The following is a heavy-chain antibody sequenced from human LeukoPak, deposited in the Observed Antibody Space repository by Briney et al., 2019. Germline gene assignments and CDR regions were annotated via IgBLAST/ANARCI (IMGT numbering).Heavy chain of an antibody. D-gene: IGHD5-12*01. Sequence: ASVKLSCKASGYTFTGYYMHWVRQAPGQGLEWMGWINPNSGGTNYAQKFQGRVTLTRDTSISTAYMELSRLRSDDTAVYYCARERTLTSRYDYGGQGTLVTVSS. CDR1: GYTFTGYY. J-gene: IGHJ4*02. CDR2: INPNSGGT. V-gene: IGHV1-2*02. CDR3: ARERTLTSRYDY.